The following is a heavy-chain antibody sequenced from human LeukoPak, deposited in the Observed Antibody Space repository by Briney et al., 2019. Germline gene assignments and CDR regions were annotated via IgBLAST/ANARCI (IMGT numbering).Heavy chain of an antibody. D-gene: IGHD1-26*01. CDR1: GYTFTSYD. Sequence: ASVKVSCKASGYTFTSYDINWVRQATGQGLEWMGWMNPNSGNTGYAQKFQGRVTMTRNTSISTAYMELSSLRSEDTAVYYCARDRIAYSGSYGSYYYYYGMDVWGQGTTVTVSS. CDR2: MNPNSGNT. J-gene: IGHJ6*02. V-gene: IGHV1-8*01. CDR3: ARDRIAYSGSYGSYYYYYGMDV.